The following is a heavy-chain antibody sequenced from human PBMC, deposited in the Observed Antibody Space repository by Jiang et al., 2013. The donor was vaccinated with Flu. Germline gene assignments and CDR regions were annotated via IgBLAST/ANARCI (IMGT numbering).Heavy chain of an antibody. J-gene: IGHJ4*02. CDR1: GGSLSSTDYY. D-gene: IGHD5-12*01. CDR3: ARAQKYSGFELPYFDF. Sequence: LLKPSETLSLTCTVSGGSLSSTDYYWAWIRQPPGKGLEWIGSIYHTGSTYYNPSLTSRLTMSIYTSKNQISLKLTSVTAADTALYYCARAQKYSGFELPYFDFWGQGTPWSPSPQ. CDR2: IYHTGST. V-gene: IGHV4-39*07.